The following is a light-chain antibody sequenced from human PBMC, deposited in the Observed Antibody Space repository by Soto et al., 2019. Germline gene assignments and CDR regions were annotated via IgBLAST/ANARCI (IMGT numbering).Light chain of an antibody. Sequence: QSALTQPRSVSGSPGQSVTISCTGTSSDVGGYNYVSWYQQHPGKAPKLMIYDVTKRPSGVPDRFSGSKSGNTASLTISGLQAEDEADYYCTAYAGSYTLMFGGGTKRTV. CDR3: TAYAGSYTLM. CDR2: DVT. CDR1: SSDVGGYNY. J-gene: IGLJ3*02. V-gene: IGLV2-11*01.